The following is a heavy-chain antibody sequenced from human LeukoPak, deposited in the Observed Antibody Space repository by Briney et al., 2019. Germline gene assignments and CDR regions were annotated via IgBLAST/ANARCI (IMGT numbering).Heavy chain of an antibody. J-gene: IGHJ4*02. D-gene: IGHD1-26*01. CDR3: ANLGATKSNY. Sequence: GGSLRLSCAASGFTFNNYAMTWVRQAPGKGLEWVSVVSGSGDNTNYADSVKGRFTISRDNSKNTLYLQMNSLRAEDTAVYYCANLGATKSNYWGQGTLVTVSS. CDR1: GFTFNNYA. CDR2: VSGSGDNT. V-gene: IGHV3-23*01.